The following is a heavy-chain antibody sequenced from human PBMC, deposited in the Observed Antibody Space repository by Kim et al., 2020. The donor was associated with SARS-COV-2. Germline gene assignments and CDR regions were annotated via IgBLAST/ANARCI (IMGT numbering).Heavy chain of an antibody. D-gene: IGHD6-13*01. CDR1: GFTFSQYA. V-gene: IGHV3-23*01. CDR3: AKDPHIASPGTERRSYGMDV. CDR2: VSGSGGTT. J-gene: IGHJ6*02. Sequence: GGSLRLSCVASGFTFSQYAMSWVRRTPGKGLEWVSSVSGSGGTTYDADSVKGRFTISRDNSKNTLYLQMNSLTAEDTAVYYCAKDPHIASPGTERRSYGMDVWGQGTTVIVS.